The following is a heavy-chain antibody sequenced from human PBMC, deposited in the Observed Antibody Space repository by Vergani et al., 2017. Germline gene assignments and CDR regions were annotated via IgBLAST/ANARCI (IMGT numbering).Heavy chain of an antibody. CDR3: ATEKMVRGVIDY. Sequence: EVQLVQSGAEVKKPGSSMKISCKVSGYTLSDYYIHWVQQAPGKGLEWMGLVDPEDGQIIYAEKFQGRVTITADTSTDTAYMELSSLRSEDTAVYYCATEKMVRGVIDYWGQGTLVTVSS. CDR2: VDPEDGQI. CDR1: GYTLSDYY. V-gene: IGHV1-69-2*01. D-gene: IGHD3-10*01. J-gene: IGHJ4*02.